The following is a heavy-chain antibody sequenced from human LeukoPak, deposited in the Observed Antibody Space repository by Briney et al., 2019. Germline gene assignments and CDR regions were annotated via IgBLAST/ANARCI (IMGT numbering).Heavy chain of an antibody. J-gene: IGHJ4*02. D-gene: IGHD4-23*01. V-gene: IGHV4-39*01. CDR2: MYYSGST. CDR1: GGSIGSSSYY. CDR3: ARLDYYGGNGVIDY. Sequence: SETLSLARTVSGGSIGSSSYYWGWIRQPPGKGLEWIGSMYYSGSTYYNPSLKSRVTISVDTSENQFSLKLSSVTAADTAVYYCARLDYYGGNGVIDYWGQGTLVTVSS.